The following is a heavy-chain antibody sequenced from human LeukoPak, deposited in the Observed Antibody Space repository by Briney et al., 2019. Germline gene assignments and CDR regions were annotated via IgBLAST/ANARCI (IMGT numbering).Heavy chain of an antibody. CDR3: ARVYGSGSYYNGYYYYYMDV. CDR1: GGSISSTTYY. CDR2: IYYSGST. J-gene: IGHJ6*03. D-gene: IGHD3-10*01. V-gene: IGHV4-39*01. Sequence: SSETLSLTCTVSGGSISSTTYYWGWIRLPPGKGLDWIGNIYYSGSTYYNPSLKSRVTISVDTSKNQFSLKLSSVTAADTAVYYCARVYGSGSYYNGYYYYYMDVWGKGTTVTISS.